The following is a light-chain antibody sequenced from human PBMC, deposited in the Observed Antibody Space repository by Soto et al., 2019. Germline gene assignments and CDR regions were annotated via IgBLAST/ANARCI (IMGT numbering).Light chain of an antibody. CDR3: MQGTHWPWT. J-gene: IGKJ1*01. Sequence: DAVLTQSPLSLPVTLGQPAAISCSSSQSLVYSNGNAYLIWFQQRPGQSLRRLIYHVSTRDAGGPDRFSGSGSGTYFTLTISRVEAEDVRLYYCMQGTHWPWTVGQGTKVESK. CDR2: HVS. V-gene: IGKV2-30*01. CDR1: QSLVYSNGNAY.